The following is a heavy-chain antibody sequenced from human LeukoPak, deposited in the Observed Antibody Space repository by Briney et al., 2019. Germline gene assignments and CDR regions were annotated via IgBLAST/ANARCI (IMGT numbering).Heavy chain of an antibody. CDR1: GFTFSSYG. D-gene: IGHD6-19*01. V-gene: IGHV3-30*02. CDR3: AKVGVGSGWYGFDY. CDR2: IRYDGSNK. Sequence: GGSLRLSCAASGFTFSSYGMHWVRQAPGKGLEWVAFIRYDGSNKYYADSVEGRFTISRDNSKNTLYLQMNSLRAEDTAVYYCAKVGVGSGWYGFDYWGQGTLVTVSS. J-gene: IGHJ4*02.